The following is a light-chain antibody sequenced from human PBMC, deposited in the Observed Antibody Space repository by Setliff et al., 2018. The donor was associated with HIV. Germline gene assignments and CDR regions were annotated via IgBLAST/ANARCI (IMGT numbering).Light chain of an antibody. Sequence: QSVLTQPRSVSGSPGQSVTISCTGTSSDVGSYNYVSWYQQHPGKAPKLMIYDVTKRPSGVPDRFSGSKSGNTASLTISGLQAEDEADYYCCSYAGRYTPVIFGGGTKVTVL. CDR1: SSDVGSYNY. V-gene: IGLV2-11*01. CDR2: DVT. CDR3: CSYAGRYTPVI. J-gene: IGLJ2*01.